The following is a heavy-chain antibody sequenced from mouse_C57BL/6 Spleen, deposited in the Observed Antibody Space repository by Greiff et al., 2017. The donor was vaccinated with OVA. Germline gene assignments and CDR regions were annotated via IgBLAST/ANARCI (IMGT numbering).Heavy chain of an antibody. V-gene: IGHV1-5*01. D-gene: IGHD1-1*01. CDR3: TRESGSSLFAY. Sequence: VQLQQSGTVLARPGASVKMSCKTSGYTFTSYCMHWVKQRPGQGLAWIGAIYPGNSDTSYNQKFKGKAKLTAVTSASTAYMELSSLTNEESEVYYCTRESGSSLFAYWGQGTLVTVSA. J-gene: IGHJ3*01. CDR1: GYTFTSYC. CDR2: IYPGNSDT.